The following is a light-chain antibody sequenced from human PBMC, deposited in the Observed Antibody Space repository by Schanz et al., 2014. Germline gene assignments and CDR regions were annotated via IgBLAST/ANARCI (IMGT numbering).Light chain of an antibody. CDR2: AAS. CDR3: QHYHSWPYT. Sequence: EIVLTQSPATLSLSPGERATLSCRASQSVSSSLAWYQQKPGQAPRLLIYAASTRATGIPARFSGSGSGTEFTLTISSLQPEDLAVYYCQHYHSWPYTFGQGSKLEIK. J-gene: IGKJ2*01. CDR1: QSVSSS. V-gene: IGKV3-15*01.